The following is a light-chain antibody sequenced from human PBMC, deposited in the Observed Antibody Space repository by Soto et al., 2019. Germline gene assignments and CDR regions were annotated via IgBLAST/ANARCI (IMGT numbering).Light chain of an antibody. CDR1: QSIRDL. J-gene: IGKJ1*01. CDR2: KAS. Sequence: DIQMTQSPSTLSGSVGDRVTITCRASQSIRDLLAWYQQKPGEAPKLLIYKASTLKSGVPSRFSGSGSGTEFTLTISSLQPDDFETYYCQHYNSYSEAFGQGTKVDIK. CDR3: QHYNSYSEA. V-gene: IGKV1-5*03.